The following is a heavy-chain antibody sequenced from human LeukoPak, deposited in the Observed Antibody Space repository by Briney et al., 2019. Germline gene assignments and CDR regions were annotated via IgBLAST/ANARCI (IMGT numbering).Heavy chain of an antibody. V-gene: IGHV3-74*01. D-gene: IGHD5-24*01. J-gene: IGHJ3*02. CDR3: VRDGYNSGDAFDI. Sequence: TGGSLRLSCAASGFSFRSYWMHWVRQAPGKGLVWVSHINSGGSSTTYADSVKGRFTISRDNAKNTLYLQMNSLRAEDTAVYYCVRDGYNSGDAFDIWGQGTMVTVSS. CDR2: INSGGSST. CDR1: GFSFRSYW.